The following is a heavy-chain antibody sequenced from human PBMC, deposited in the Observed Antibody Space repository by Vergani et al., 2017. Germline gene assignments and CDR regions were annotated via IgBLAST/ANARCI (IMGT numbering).Heavy chain of an antibody. V-gene: IGHV4-34*01. D-gene: IGHD3-3*01. CDR2: INHSGST. Sequence: QVQLQQWGAGLLKPSETLSLTCAVYGGSFSGYYWSWIRQPPGKGLEWIGEINHSGSTNYNPSLKSRVTISVDTSKNQFSLKLSSVTAADTAVYYCASIGEARTYYDFWSGYYLLDYWGQGTLVTVSS. CDR1: GGSFSGYY. CDR3: ASIGEARTYYDFWSGYYLLDY. J-gene: IGHJ4*02.